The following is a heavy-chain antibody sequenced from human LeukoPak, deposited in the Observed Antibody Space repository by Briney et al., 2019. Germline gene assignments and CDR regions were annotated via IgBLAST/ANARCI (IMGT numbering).Heavy chain of an antibody. Sequence: PGGSLRLSCAASGFTFSDYYMSWIRQAPGKGLEWVSYISSSSSYTNYADSVKGRFTISRDNAKNSLYLQMHSLRAEDTAVYYCAREGYCSSTSCQFDYWGQGTLVTVSS. D-gene: IGHD2-2*01. CDR3: AREGYCSSTSCQFDY. J-gene: IGHJ4*02. CDR2: ISSSSSYT. CDR1: GFTFSDYY. V-gene: IGHV3-11*06.